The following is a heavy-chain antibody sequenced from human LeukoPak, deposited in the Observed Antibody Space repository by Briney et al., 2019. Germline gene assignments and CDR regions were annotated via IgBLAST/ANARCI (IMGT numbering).Heavy chain of an antibody. J-gene: IGHJ6*03. Sequence: SETLSLTCTVSGGSISSYYWSWIRQPPGKGLEWIGYIYYSGSTNYNPSLKSRVTISVDTSKNQFSLKLSSVTAADMAVYYCAREHIGYCSSTSCYASFYYYYYMDVWGKGTTVTVSS. CDR3: AREHIGYCSSTSCYASFYYYYYMDV. V-gene: IGHV4-59*12. CDR1: GGSISSYY. CDR2: IYYSGST. D-gene: IGHD2-2*03.